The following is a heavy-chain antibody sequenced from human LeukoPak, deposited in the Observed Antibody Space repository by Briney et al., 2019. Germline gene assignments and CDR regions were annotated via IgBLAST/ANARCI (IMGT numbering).Heavy chain of an antibody. Sequence: SETLSLTCAVYGGSFSGYYWSWIRQPPGKGLEWIGEINHSGSTNYNPSLKSRVTISVDTSKNQFSLKLRSVTAADTAVYYCARGRRIVVVITTNNWFDPWGQGTLVTVSS. D-gene: IGHD3-22*01. CDR3: ARGRRIVVVITTNNWFDP. V-gene: IGHV4-34*01. CDR1: GGSFSGYY. J-gene: IGHJ5*02. CDR2: INHSGST.